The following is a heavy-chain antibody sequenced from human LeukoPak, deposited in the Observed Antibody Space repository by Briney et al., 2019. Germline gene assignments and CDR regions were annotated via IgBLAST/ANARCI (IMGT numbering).Heavy chain of an antibody. D-gene: IGHD2-2*01. V-gene: IGHV1-69*13. J-gene: IGHJ4*02. CDR1: GGTYSSYA. CDR3: ARGPPPWYQAFDY. Sequence: ASVKVSCKASGGTYSSYAISWVRQGPGQGLEWMGGIIPIFGTANYAQNFQGRVTITADGSTSTAYMELSSLRSEDTAVYYCARGPPPWYQAFDYWGQGTLVTVSS. CDR2: IIPIFGTA.